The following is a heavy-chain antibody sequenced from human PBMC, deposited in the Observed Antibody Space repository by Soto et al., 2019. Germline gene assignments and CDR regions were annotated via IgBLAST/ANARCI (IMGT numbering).Heavy chain of an antibody. CDR2: VFHTGDT. CDR3: ARKAWVRFDY. V-gene: IGHV4-4*02. J-gene: IGHJ4*02. D-gene: IGHD7-27*01. CDR1: GDSISSSVW. Sequence: PSLTCAVSGDSISSSVWWTWVRQPPGKGLEWIGEVFHTGDTYFNPSLRSRVAMSVDKSTNEFSLKVTSVTAADTAIYYCARKAWVRFDYWGQGALVTVSS.